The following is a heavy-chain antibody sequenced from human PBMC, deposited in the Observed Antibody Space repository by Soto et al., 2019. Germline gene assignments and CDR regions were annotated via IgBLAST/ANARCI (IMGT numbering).Heavy chain of an antibody. CDR1: GFTFSSYG. V-gene: IGHV3-23*01. Sequence: GGSLRLSGAASGFTFSSYGITWVRQAPWKGLEWVSFSSATGSGRYYADSVKGRFTISRDNSKNTLYLQMSSLRADDTAVYYCAKDRRAGGNYGFYSDFSGQGALVTVSS. D-gene: IGHD3-10*01. CDR3: AKDRRAGGNYGFYSDF. J-gene: IGHJ4*02. CDR2: SSATGSGR.